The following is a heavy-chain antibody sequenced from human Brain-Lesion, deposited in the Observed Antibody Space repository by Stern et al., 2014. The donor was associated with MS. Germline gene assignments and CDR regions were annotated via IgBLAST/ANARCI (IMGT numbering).Heavy chain of an antibody. CDR1: GFTFRAYG. V-gene: IGHV3-33*01. Sequence: VPLVESGGGVVQPGRSLRLSCAAAGFTFRAYGMHWVRQAQGTGLEWVAVIWFDGSTKYYADSVKGRFTISRDNSKNTLYLQLNRLRAEDTAVFYCARGLYYFDYWGRGTLVTVSS. CDR3: ARGLYYFDY. J-gene: IGHJ4*02. CDR2: IWFDGSTK.